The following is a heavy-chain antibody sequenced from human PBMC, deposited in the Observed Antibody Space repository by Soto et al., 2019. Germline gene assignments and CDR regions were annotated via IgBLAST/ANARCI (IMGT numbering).Heavy chain of an antibody. D-gene: IGHD1-1*01. CDR2: ISWNSGSI. CDR3: AKDVQAATTGYFHY. V-gene: IGHV3-9*01. J-gene: IGHJ4*02. Sequence: EVQLVESGGGLVQPGRSLRLSCAASGFTFDDYAMHWVQQAPGKGLEWVSSISWNSGSIHYADSVKGRFAISRDNARKSLFLQMNSLRTEDTALYYCAKDVQAATTGYFHYWGQGTLVTVSS. CDR1: GFTFDDYA.